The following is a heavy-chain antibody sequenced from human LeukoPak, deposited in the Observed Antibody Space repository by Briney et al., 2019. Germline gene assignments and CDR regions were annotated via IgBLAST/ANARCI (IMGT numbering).Heavy chain of an antibody. V-gene: IGHV3-11*06. Sequence: GGSLRLSCAASGFAFSEYYMSWIRQAPGKGLEWVSYISDGSSYTKYADSVKGRFTISRDNAKNSLYLQMNSLRAEDTAMYYCAREASGSPGSAFDIWGQGTTVTVSS. J-gene: IGHJ3*02. CDR3: AREASGSPGSAFDI. D-gene: IGHD1-26*01. CDR2: ISDGSSYT. CDR1: GFAFSEYY.